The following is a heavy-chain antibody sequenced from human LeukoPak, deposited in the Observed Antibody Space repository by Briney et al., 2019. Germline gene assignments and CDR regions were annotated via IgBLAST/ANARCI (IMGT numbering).Heavy chain of an antibody. CDR2: IIPILGIA. CDR1: GGTFSSYT. Sequence: GASVKVSCKASGGTFSSYTISWVRQAPGQGLEWMGRIIPILGIANYAQKFQGRVTITADKSTSTAYMELGSLRSEDTAVYYCARGFRYCSGGSCYRFPPDYWGQGTLVTVSS. D-gene: IGHD2-15*01. CDR3: ARGFRYCSGGSCYRFPPDY. V-gene: IGHV1-69*02. J-gene: IGHJ4*02.